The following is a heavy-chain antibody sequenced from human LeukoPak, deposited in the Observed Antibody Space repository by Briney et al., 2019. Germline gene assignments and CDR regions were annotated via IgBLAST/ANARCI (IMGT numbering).Heavy chain of an antibody. Sequence: SETLSLTCAVYGGSFSGYYWSWIRQPPGKGLEWIGEINHSGSTNYNPSLKSRVTISVDTSKNQFSLKLSSVTAADTAVYYCASFDGYDEYYFDYWGQGTLVTVSS. CDR2: INHSGST. CDR3: ASFDGYDEYYFDY. J-gene: IGHJ4*02. CDR1: GGSFSGYY. D-gene: IGHD5-12*01. V-gene: IGHV4-34*01.